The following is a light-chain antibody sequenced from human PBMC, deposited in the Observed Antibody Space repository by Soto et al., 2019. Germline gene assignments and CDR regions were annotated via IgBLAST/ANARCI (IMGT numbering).Light chain of an antibody. Sequence: DIVLTQTPGTLSLSPGERATLSCRASQRVSSSYLAWYQQKPGQAPRLLIYGASSRAPGIPDRFSGSGSGTDFTLTISRLEPADFAVYYCQQYGSSQYTFGQGTKLEIK. CDR1: QRVSSSY. CDR3: QQYGSSQYT. CDR2: GAS. V-gene: IGKV3-20*01. J-gene: IGKJ2*01.